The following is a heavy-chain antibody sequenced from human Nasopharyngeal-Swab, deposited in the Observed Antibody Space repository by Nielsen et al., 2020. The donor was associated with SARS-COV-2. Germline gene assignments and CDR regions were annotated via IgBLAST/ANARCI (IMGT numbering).Heavy chain of an antibody. CDR2: INWNSGRK. Sequence: GRSLRLSCAASGFTFDDYTMHWVRQAPGKGLEWVSGINWNSGRKGYADSVKGRFTISRDNAKNSLYLLVNSLRSEDTALYYCARGTADYSNPSFDYWGQGTLVTVSS. CDR3: ARGTADYSNPSFDY. J-gene: IGHJ4*02. CDR1: GFTFDDYT. D-gene: IGHD4-11*01. V-gene: IGHV3-9*01.